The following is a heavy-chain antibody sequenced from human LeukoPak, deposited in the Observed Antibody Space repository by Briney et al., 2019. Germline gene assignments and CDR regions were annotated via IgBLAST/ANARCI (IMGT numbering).Heavy chain of an antibody. D-gene: IGHD2-2*01. J-gene: IGHJ6*04. CDR2: IYYSGST. Sequence: SETLSPTCTVSGGSVSSGSYYWSWIRQPPGKGLEWIGYIYYSGSTNYNPSLKSRVTISVDTSKNQFSLKLSSVTAADTAVYYCAMRGYCSSTSCSDYGRMDVWGKGTTVTVSS. CDR1: GGSVSSGSYY. CDR3: AMRGYCSSTSCSDYGRMDV. V-gene: IGHV4-61*01.